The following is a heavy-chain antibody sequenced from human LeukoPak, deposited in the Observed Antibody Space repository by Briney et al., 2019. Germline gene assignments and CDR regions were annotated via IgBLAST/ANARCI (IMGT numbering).Heavy chain of an antibody. CDR2: INSDGSST. CDR1: GFTFSSYW. V-gene: IGHV3-74*01. D-gene: IGHD4-17*01. CDR3: ARGSYGDYYFDY. J-gene: IGHJ4*02. Sequence: PGGSLRLSRAASGFTFSSYWMHWVRQAPGKGLVWVSRINSDGSSTSYADSVKGRFTISRDNAKNTLYLQMNSLRAEDTAVYYCARGSYGDYYFDYWGQGTLVTVSS.